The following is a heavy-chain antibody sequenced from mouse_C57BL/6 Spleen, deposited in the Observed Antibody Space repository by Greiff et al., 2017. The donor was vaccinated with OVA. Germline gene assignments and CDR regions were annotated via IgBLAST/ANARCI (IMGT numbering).Heavy chain of an antibody. CDR1: GFTFSSYG. CDR2: ISSGGSYT. D-gene: IGHD2-4*01. J-gene: IGHJ2*01. V-gene: IGHV5-6*02. Sequence: DVKLVESGGDLVKPGGSLKLSCAASGFTFSSYGMSWVRQTPDKRLEWVATISSGGSYTYYPDSVKGRFTISRDNAKNTLYLQMSSLKSEDTAMYYCARQDYDRNDFDYWGQGTTLTVSS. CDR3: ARQDYDRNDFDY.